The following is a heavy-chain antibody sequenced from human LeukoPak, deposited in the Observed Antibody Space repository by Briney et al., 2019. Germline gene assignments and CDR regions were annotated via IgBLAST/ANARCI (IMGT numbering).Heavy chain of an antibody. CDR1: GGSISHYY. Sequence: PLETLSLTCTVSGGSISHYYWSWIRQPAGKGLEWSGGKYARGSSNYNPPVQSRVTMSVDTSKNQFSLKLRSVTAADTAVYYCARGRYCSADICTGGDSFDIWGQGTMVSVSP. CDR2: KYARGSS. D-gene: IGHD2-15*01. V-gene: IGHV4-4*07. CDR3: ARGRYCSADICTGGDSFDI. J-gene: IGHJ3*02.